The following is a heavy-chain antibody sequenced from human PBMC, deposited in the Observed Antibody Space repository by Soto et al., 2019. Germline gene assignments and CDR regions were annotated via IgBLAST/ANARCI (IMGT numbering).Heavy chain of an antibody. CDR2: INAGNGNT. CDR1: GYTLTRYS. J-gene: IGHJ4*02. CDR3: AILRTYYFDNSDNYFDF. V-gene: IGHV1-3*05. Sequence: QVQLVQSGAEEMKPRASVKVSCKASGYTLTRYSIHWVRQAPGQRLEWMGWINAGNGNTKFSQKFQGRVTITRDTSASTAYMELRGLRSEDTAVYYCAILRTYYFDNSDNYFDFWGQGTLVTVSS. D-gene: IGHD3-22*01.